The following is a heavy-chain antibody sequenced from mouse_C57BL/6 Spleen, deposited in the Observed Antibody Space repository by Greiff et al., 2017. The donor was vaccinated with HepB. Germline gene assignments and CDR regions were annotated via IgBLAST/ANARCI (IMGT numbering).Heavy chain of an antibody. J-gene: IGHJ2*01. V-gene: IGHV5-17*01. D-gene: IGHD4-1*01. CDR3: ARGNWDY. CDR2: ISSGSSTI. CDR1: GFTFSDYG. Sequence: EVKLMESGGGLVKPGGSLKLSCAASGFTFSDYGMHWVRQAPEKGLEWVAYISSGSSTIYYADTVKGRFTISRDNAKNTLFLQMTSLRSEETAMYYCARGNWDYWGQGTTLTVSS.